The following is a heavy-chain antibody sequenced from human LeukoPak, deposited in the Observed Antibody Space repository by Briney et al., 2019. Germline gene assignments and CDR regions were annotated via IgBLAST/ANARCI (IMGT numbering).Heavy chain of an antibody. J-gene: IGHJ5*02. CDR1: GTSITIYH. Sequence: SETLSLTCTVSGTSITIYHWSWIRQPPGKGLEWIGSYSGSTNYNPSLKSRVTISVDTSKNQFSLKLSSVTAADTAVYYCVRHEAWFDPWGQGTLVTVSS. V-gene: IGHV4-59*08. CDR2: YSGST. CDR3: VRHEAWFDP.